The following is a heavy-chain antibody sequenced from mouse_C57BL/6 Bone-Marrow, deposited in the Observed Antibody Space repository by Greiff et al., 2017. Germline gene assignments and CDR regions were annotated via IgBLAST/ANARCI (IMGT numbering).Heavy chain of an antibody. CDR3: ARGHLGYYFDY. Sequence: EVKLMESGGGLVKPGGSLKLSCAASGFTFSSYAMSWVRQTPEKRLEWVATISDGGSYTYYPDNVKGRFTISRDNAKNNLYLQMSHLKSEDTAMYYCARGHLGYYFDYWGQGTTLTVSS. V-gene: IGHV5-4*03. CDR1: GFTFSSYA. CDR2: ISDGGSYT. J-gene: IGHJ2*01.